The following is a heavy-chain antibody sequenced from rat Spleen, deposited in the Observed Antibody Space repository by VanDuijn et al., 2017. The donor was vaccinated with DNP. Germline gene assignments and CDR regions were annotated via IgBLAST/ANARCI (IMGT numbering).Heavy chain of an antibody. V-gene: IGHV5-7*01. Sequence: EVQLVESGGGLVQPGGSLKLSCAASGFTFSDYNMAWVRQAPKKGLEWVTTIIFDGSPTYYRDSVKGRFTISRDNARNTLYLQMDSLRSEDTATYYCARHDGGFAYWGQGTLVTVSS. CDR2: IIFDGSPT. J-gene: IGHJ3*01. CDR1: GFTFSDYN. D-gene: IGHD4-1*01. CDR3: ARHDGGFAY.